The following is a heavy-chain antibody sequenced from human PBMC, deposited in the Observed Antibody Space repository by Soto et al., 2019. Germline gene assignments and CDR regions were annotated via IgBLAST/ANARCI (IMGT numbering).Heavy chain of an antibody. CDR1: GGSMSSDW. Sequence: SETLSLTLTVSGGSMSSDWWSRVRLPPGKGLEWIGEIYHSVSTNYNPSLKSRLTMSIDKSRHNFSLKLSSVSAADTAIYYCTRVVLDYYNGMDVWGQGTTVTVS. CDR2: IYHSVST. J-gene: IGHJ6*02. V-gene: IGHV4-4*02. CDR3: TRVVLDYYNGMDV. D-gene: IGHD2-8*02.